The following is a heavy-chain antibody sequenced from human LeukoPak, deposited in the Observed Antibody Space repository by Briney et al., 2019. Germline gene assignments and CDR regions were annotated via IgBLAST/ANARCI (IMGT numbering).Heavy chain of an antibody. Sequence: GGSLRLSCAASGFTFGSPWMHWVHQAPGKGLVWVSRINSGGSATAYADSVKGRFTISRDNAENTLYLQMNSLRAEDTAVYYCARGTAGYHSSYFDYWGQGTLVTVSS. CDR1: GFTFGSPW. CDR2: INSGGSAT. V-gene: IGHV3-74*01. CDR3: ARGTAGYHSSYFDY. J-gene: IGHJ4*02. D-gene: IGHD3-16*02.